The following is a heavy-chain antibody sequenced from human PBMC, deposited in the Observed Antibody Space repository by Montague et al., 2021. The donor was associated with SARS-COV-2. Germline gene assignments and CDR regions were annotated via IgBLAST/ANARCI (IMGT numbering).Heavy chain of an antibody. CDR2: IYYSGST. V-gene: IGHV4-39*07. J-gene: IGHJ3*02. CDR1: GGSVGSSHYY. Sequence: SEILSLTCTVSGGSVGSSHYYWAWIRQPPGKGLEWIGTIYYSGSTYYNPSPRSRVTIDVDASTNQFSLKLSSVTAADTAVYYCARGGYYDYAFDIWGQGTMVTVSS. D-gene: IGHD3-22*01. CDR3: ARGGYYDYAFDI.